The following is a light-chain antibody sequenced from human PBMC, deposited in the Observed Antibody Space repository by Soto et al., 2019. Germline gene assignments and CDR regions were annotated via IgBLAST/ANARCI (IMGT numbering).Light chain of an antibody. CDR2: DDC. V-gene: IGLV3-21*02. Sequence: SYELTQPPSVSVAPGQTARITCGGNNIGSKSVHWYQQKPGQAPVLVVYDDCDRPSGIPERFSGSNSGNTATLTISRVEAGDEADYYWQVWDSSSVVFGNWTKLTVL. CDR1: NIGSKS. J-gene: IGLJ1*01. CDR3: QVWDSSSVV.